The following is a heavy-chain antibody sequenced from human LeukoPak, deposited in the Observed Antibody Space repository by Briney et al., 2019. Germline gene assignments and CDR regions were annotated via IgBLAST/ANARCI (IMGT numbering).Heavy chain of an antibody. CDR2: ISWNSGSI. CDR3: ARYVVVPADYGMDV. D-gene: IGHD2-2*01. J-gene: IGHJ6*02. CDR1: GFTFDDYA. V-gene: IGHV3-9*01. Sequence: GRSLRLSCAASGFTFDDYAMHWVRQAPGKGLEWVSGISWNSGSIGYADSVKGRFTISRDNAKNSLYLQMNSLRAEDTAVYYCARYVVVPADYGMDVWGQGTTVTVSS.